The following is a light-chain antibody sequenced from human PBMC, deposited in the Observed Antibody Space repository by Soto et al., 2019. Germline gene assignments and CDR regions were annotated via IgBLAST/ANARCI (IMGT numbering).Light chain of an antibody. CDR2: TNN. CDR3: ATWDDSLKGV. Sequence: QPVLTQPPSASGTPGQRLTISCSGSTSNIGSHSVNWYQHLPGTAPKLLINTNNQRPSGVPDRFSGYKSDTSAFLVISGLQSEDEADYYCATWDDSLKGVFGTGTKLTVL. V-gene: IGLV1-44*01. J-gene: IGLJ1*01. CDR1: TSNIGSHS.